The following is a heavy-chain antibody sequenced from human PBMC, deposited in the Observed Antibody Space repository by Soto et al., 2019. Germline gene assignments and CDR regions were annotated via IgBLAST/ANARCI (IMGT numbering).Heavy chain of an antibody. V-gene: IGHV4-4*02. Sequence: SKTLSLTCAVSGVSISSGNWWTWVRQSPQRGLEYIGEIFHDGTANYYPSFERRVPISVDTSKNQFSLKLTSVTAADTAIYFCARLVYDTRLNYMYFDFWGQGTLVTVSS. J-gene: IGHJ4*02. CDR2: IFHDGTA. D-gene: IGHD3-10*01. CDR3: ARLVYDTRLNYMYFDF. CDR1: GVSISSGNW.